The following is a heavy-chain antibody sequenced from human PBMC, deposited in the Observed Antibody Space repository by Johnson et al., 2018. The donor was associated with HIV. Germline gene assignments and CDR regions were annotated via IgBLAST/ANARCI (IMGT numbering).Heavy chain of an antibody. V-gene: IGHV3-7*01. D-gene: IGHD7-27*01. CDR1: GFTFSRYW. Sequence: EVQLVESGGGLVQPGGSLRLSCAASGFTFSRYWMSWVRQAPGKGLEWVANIKQDGSEKYYVDSVKGRFTISRDNAKNSVYLQMNSLRAEDTAVYYCARDKANWGPARDVGAFDIWGQGTMVTVSA. CDR2: IKQDGSEK. J-gene: IGHJ3*02. CDR3: ARDKANWGPARDVGAFDI.